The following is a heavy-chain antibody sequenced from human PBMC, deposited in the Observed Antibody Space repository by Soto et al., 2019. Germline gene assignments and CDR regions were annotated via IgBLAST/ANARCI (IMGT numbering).Heavy chain of an antibody. J-gene: IGHJ5*02. CDR1: GYTFTSYG. Sequence: AASVKVSCKASGYTFTSYGISWVRQAPGQGLEWMGWISAYNGNTNYAQKLQGRVTMTTGTSTSTAYMELRSLRSDDTAVYYCARDWPYCSGGSCYSGGWFDPWGQGTPVTVSS. D-gene: IGHD2-15*01. CDR3: ARDWPYCSGGSCYSGGWFDP. CDR2: ISAYNGNT. V-gene: IGHV1-18*01.